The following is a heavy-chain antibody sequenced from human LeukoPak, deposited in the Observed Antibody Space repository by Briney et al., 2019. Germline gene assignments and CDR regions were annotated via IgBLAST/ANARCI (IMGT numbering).Heavy chain of an antibody. CDR1: GFTFSSYG. J-gene: IGHJ3*02. CDR2: ISYDGSNK. V-gene: IGHV3-30*18. CDR3: ANSLVASDAFDI. D-gene: IGHD5-12*01. Sequence: QTGGSLRLSCAASGFTFSSYGMHWVRQAPGKGLEWVAVISYDGSNKYYADSVKGRFTIPRDNSKNTLYLQMNSLRAEDTAVYYCANSLVASDAFDIWGQGTMVTVSS.